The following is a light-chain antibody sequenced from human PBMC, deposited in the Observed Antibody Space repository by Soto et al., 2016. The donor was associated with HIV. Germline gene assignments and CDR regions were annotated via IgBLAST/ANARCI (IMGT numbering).Light chain of an antibody. V-gene: IGKV1-12*01. J-gene: IGKJ1*01. CDR3: QQANSFPWT. CDR1: QSINSW. CDR2: AAS. Sequence: DIQMTQSPSTLSASVGDRVTITCRASQSINSWLAWYQQKAGKAPKLLIYAASSLQSGVPSRFSGSGSGTDFTLTISSLQLEDFATYYCQQANSFPWTFGQGTKVEIK.